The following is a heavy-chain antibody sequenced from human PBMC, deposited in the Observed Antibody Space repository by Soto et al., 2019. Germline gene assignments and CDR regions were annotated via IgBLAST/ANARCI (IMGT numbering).Heavy chain of an antibody. J-gene: IGHJ4*02. V-gene: IGHV3-23*01. D-gene: IGHD3-10*01. CDR2: MSGSGGST. CDR3: AKGSANYYGSGNSFDY. CDR1: GFTFSNYA. Sequence: EVQLLESGGGLVQPGGSLRLSCAASGFTFSNYAMSWVRQAPGKGLEWVSGMSGSGGSTYYADPVKGRFTISRDNSKNTLYLQMNSLRAEDTALYYGAKGSANYYGSGNSFDYWGQGTLVTVSS.